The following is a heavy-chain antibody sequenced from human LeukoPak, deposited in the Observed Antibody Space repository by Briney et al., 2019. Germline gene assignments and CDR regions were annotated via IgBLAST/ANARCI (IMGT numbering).Heavy chain of an antibody. CDR1: GYTFITYG. CDR2: ISPYNGNA. V-gene: IGHV1-18*01. CDR3: ARDIAAAVIDY. J-gene: IGHJ4*02. D-gene: IGHD6-13*01. Sequence: GASVKVSCKASGYTFITYGISWVRQAPGQGLEWMGWISPYNGNANYAQKIQGRLTMTTDTSTSTAYMELRSLRSDDTAVYHCARDIAAAVIDYWGQGTLVTASS.